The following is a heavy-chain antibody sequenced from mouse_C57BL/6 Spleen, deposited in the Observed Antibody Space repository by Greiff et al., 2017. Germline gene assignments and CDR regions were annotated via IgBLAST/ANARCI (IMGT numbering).Heavy chain of an antibody. CDR3: ARRNLPGDFDY. D-gene: IGHD2-1*01. Sequence: QVQLQQPGAELVKPGASVKLSCKASGYTFTSYWMQWVKQRPGQGLEWIGVIDPSDSYTNYNQKFKGKATLTLDTSSSTAYMKLSSLTSEDSAVYYCARRNLPGDFDYWGQGTTLTVSS. J-gene: IGHJ2*01. CDR1: GYTFTSYW. CDR2: IDPSDSYT. V-gene: IGHV1-50*01.